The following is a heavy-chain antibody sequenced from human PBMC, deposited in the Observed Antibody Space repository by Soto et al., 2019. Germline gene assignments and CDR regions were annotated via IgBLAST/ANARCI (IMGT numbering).Heavy chain of an antibody. D-gene: IGHD1-1*01. J-gene: IGHJ6*02. CDR2: ISYDGSNK. Sequence: GGSLRLSCAASGFTFSSYGMHWVRQAPGKGLEWVAVISYDGSNKYYEDSVKGRFTISRDNSKNTVYLQMNSLSAEDTAVYYCAKDLISGGNWSEMDVWGQGTTVTVSS. CDR3: AKDLISGGNWSEMDV. CDR1: GFTFSSYG. V-gene: IGHV3-30*18.